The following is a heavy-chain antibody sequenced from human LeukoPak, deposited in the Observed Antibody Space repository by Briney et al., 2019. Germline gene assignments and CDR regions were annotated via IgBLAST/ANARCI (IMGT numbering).Heavy chain of an antibody. CDR1: GYTFTGYY. CDR2: IDPNSGGT. J-gene: IGHJ6*03. CDR3: ARAPLGYCSGGSCYSSAYYYYMDV. V-gene: IGHV1-2*02. D-gene: IGHD2-15*01. Sequence: ASVKVSCKASGYTFTGYYMHWVRQAPGQGLEWMGWIDPNSGGTNYAQKVQGRVTMTRDTSISTAYMELSRLRSDDTAVYYCARAPLGYCSGGSCYSSAYYYYMDVWGKGTTVTISS.